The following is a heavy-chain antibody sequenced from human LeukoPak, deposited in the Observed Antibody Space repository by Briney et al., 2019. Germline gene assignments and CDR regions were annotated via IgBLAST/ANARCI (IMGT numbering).Heavy chain of an antibody. Sequence: GGSLRLSCAASGFTFADYAMHWVRQAPGKGLEWVSGISWNRGSIGSADSVKSRFTISRDNAKNSLYLQMNSLRAEDTALYYCAKDHGRVVTTSGAFDIWGQGTMVTVSS. CDR1: GFTFADYA. CDR3: AKDHGRVVTTSGAFDI. CDR2: ISWNRGSI. J-gene: IGHJ3*02. V-gene: IGHV3-9*01. D-gene: IGHD2-21*02.